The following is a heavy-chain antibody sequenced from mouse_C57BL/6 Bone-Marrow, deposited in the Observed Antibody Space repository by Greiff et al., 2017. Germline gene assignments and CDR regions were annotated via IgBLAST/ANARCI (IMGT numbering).Heavy chain of an antibody. J-gene: IGHJ1*03. CDR3: ARYGYKPWYFDV. CDR2: IYPRSGNT. CDR1: GYTFTSYG. V-gene: IGHV1-81*01. Sequence: QVQLQQSGAELARPGASVKLSCKASGYTFTSYGISWVKQRTGQGLEWIGEIYPRSGNTYYNEKFKGKATLTADKSSSTAYMELRSLTSEDSAVYFCARYGYKPWYFDVWGTGTTVTVSS. D-gene: IGHD2-2*01.